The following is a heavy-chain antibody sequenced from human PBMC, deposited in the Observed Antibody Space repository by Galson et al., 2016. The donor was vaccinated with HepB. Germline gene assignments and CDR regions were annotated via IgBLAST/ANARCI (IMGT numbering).Heavy chain of an antibody. CDR3: ARWEQPLDN. CDR2: ISTYNGNT. Sequence: SVKVSCTASGYTFTSYGVSWVRQAPGQGLEWVGWISTYNGNTVYAQKPQGRGTMTTDTATNTAYMELRSLRSDDTAVSYCARWEQPLDNWGQGTLVTVSS. V-gene: IGHV1-18*01. CDR1: GYTFTSYG. D-gene: IGHD1-26*01. J-gene: IGHJ4*02.